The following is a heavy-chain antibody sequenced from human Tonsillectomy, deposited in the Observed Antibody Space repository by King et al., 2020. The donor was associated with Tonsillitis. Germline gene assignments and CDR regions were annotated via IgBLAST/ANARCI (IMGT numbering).Heavy chain of an antibody. CDR2: INSDGSST. J-gene: IGHJ4*02. CDR1: GFTFSSYW. V-gene: IGHV3-74*01. D-gene: IGHD3-10*01. Sequence: EVQLVESGGGLVQPGGSLRLSCAASGFTFSSYWMHWVRHAPGKGLVWVSRINSDGSSTSYADSVKGRFTISRDNAKNTLYLQMNSLRAEDTAVYYCASFGEITMVREFDYWGQGTLVTVSS. CDR3: ASFGEITMVREFDY.